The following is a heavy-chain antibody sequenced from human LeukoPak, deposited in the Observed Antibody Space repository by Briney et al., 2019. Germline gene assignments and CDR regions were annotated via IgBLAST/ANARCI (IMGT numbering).Heavy chain of an antibody. J-gene: IGHJ4*02. CDR1: GGSISSSSYY. V-gene: IGHV4-39*07. D-gene: IGHD2-15*01. Sequence: SETLSLTCTVSGGSISSSSYYWGWIRQPPGKGLEWIGSIYYSGSTYYNPSLKSGVTISVDTSKNKFSLRLSSVTAADTAVYYCARDQAAVFDYWGQGTLVTVSS. CDR3: ARDQAAVFDY. CDR2: IYYSGST.